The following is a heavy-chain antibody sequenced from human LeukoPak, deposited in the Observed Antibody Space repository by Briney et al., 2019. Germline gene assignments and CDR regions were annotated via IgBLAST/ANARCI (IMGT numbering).Heavy chain of an antibody. D-gene: IGHD4-17*01. Sequence: PGGSLRLSCAASGFTFSSYTMHWVRQAPGKGLEWVSCISTSSSYIYYADSVKGRFTISRDNAENSLYLQMNSLRAEDTAVYYCARGGSTTTMTTDFGYWGQGTLVTVSS. CDR1: GFTFSSYT. CDR3: ARGGSTTTMTTDFGY. CDR2: ISTSSSYI. V-gene: IGHV3-21*01. J-gene: IGHJ4*02.